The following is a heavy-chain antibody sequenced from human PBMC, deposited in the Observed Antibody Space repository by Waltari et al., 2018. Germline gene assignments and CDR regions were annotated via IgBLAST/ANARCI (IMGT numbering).Heavy chain of an antibody. CDR1: GGPISSYY. CDR2: IYYSAGI. CDR3: ARLGAGYYDSSGDYIDDC. J-gene: IGHJ4*02. V-gene: IGHV4-59*01. D-gene: IGHD3-22*01. Sequence: QVQLQESGPGLVKPSETLSPTCTVSGGPISSYYWSWIRQPPGKGLEWIGLIYYSAGISCNPARYSRVTISVYTSKTQFCLKLSSVTAADTAVYYCARLGAGYYDSSGDYIDDCWGQGTLVSVSS.